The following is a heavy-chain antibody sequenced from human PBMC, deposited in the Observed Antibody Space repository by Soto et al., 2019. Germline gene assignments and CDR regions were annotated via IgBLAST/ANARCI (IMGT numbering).Heavy chain of an antibody. Sequence: GASVKVSCKASGYTFTSYYMHWVRQAPGQGLEWMGIINPSGGSTSYAQKFQGRVTMTRDTSTSTVYMELSSLRSEDTAVYYCARIYRSGYRYGYGRFVNYYGMDVWGQGTTVTVSS. CDR2: INPSGGST. V-gene: IGHV1-46*01. CDR3: ARIYRSGYRYGYGRFVNYYGMDV. D-gene: IGHD5-18*01. J-gene: IGHJ6*02. CDR1: GYTFTSYY.